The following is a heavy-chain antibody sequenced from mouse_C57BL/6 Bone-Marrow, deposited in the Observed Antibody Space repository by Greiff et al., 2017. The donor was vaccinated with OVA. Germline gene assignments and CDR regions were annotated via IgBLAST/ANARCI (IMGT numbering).Heavy chain of an antibody. V-gene: IGHV1-82*01. CDR2: IYPGDGDT. J-gene: IGHJ4*01. CDR3: ARKAYAMDY. CDR1: GYAFSSSW. Sequence: VQLQQSGPELVKPGASVKISCKASGYAFSSSWMNWVKQRPGKGLEWIGRIYPGDGDTNYNGKLKGKATLTADKSSSTAYMQLSSLTSEDSAVYFCARKAYAMDYWGQGTSVTVSS.